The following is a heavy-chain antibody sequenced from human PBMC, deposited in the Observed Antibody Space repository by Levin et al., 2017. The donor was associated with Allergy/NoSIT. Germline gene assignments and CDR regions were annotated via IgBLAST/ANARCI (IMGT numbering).Heavy chain of an antibody. CDR3: ARSSPCGFSYCHHFDY. V-gene: IGHV2-70*11. D-gene: IGHD5-18*01. CDR2: IDWDDDK. Sequence: SGPTLVKPTQTLTLTCTFSGFSLTTSAMCVSWIRQPPGKALEWLARIDWDDDKYYSTSLKTRLSISKDTSKNQVVLTMTNIDPVDTATYYFARSSPCGFSYCHHFDYWGQGTLVAVSS. J-gene: IGHJ4*02. CDR1: GFSLTTSAMC.